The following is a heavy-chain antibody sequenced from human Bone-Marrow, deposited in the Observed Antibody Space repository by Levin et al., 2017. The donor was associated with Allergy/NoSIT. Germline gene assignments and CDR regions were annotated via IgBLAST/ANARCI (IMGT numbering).Heavy chain of an antibody. D-gene: IGHD3-9*01. Sequence: GSLRLSCTVSGYSISGNTYYWGWIRQPPGKGLEWIGSINHSGSTYYNPSLQSRVTISVDTWKNQFSLKLTSVTAADTAVYYCARAGRYDYWSQGTLVTVSS. V-gene: IGHV4-39*07. CDR3: ARAGRYDY. J-gene: IGHJ4*02. CDR1: GYSISGNTYY. CDR2: INHSGST.